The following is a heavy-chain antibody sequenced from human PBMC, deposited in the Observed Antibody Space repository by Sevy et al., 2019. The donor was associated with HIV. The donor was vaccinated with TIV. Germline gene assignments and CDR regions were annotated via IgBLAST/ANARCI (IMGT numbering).Heavy chain of an antibody. CDR1: EFMFSTYA. Sequence: GGSLRLSCAASEFMFSTYAMHWVRQAPGKGLEWVAVISYDGSSHYYADSVKGRFTISRDNSKNTLFLQMNSLRLEDTASYYCARDAGYSTDWYPSDYWGQGTLVTVSS. D-gene: IGHD6-19*01. J-gene: IGHJ4*02. CDR2: ISYDGSSH. V-gene: IGHV3-30-3*01. CDR3: ARDAGYSTDWYPSDY.